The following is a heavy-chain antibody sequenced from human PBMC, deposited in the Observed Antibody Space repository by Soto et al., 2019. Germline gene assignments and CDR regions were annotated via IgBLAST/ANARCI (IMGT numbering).Heavy chain of an antibody. Sequence: PGGSLRLSCAASGFTFSSYGMHWVRQAPGKGLEWVAVISYDGSNKYYADSVKGRFTISRDNSKNTLYLQMNSLRAEDTAVYYCAKDDADGYNYYGMDVWGQGTTVTVSS. CDR2: ISYDGSNK. D-gene: IGHD2-8*01. V-gene: IGHV3-30*18. CDR3: AKDDADGYNYYGMDV. CDR1: GFTFSSYG. J-gene: IGHJ6*02.